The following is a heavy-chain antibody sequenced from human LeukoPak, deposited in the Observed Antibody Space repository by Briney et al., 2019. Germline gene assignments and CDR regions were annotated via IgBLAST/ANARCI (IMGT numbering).Heavy chain of an antibody. CDR2: ISSNGGST. Sequence: GGSLRLSCSASGFTFSSYAMHWVRQAPGKGLEYVSAISSNGGSTYYADSVKGRFTISRDNSKNTLYLQMSSLRAEDRAVYYCVKLDLPAAPSHDAFDIWGQGTMVTVSS. V-gene: IGHV3-64D*06. J-gene: IGHJ3*02. CDR3: VKLDLPAAPSHDAFDI. CDR1: GFTFSSYA. D-gene: IGHD2-2*01.